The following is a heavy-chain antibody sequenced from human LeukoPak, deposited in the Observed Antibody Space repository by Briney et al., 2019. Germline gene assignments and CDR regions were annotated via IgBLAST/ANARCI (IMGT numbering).Heavy chain of an antibody. J-gene: IGHJ6*03. CDR2: INHSGST. CDR1: GGSFSGYY. D-gene: IGHD2-2*01. Sequence: SETLSLTCAVYGGSFSGYYWSWIRQPPGKGLEWIGEINHSGSTNYNPSLKSRVTISVDTSKNQFSLKLSSVTAADTAVYYCARVPAKIVVVPAASVGGMDAWGKGTTVTISS. V-gene: IGHV4-34*01. CDR3: ARVPAKIVVVPAASVGGMDA.